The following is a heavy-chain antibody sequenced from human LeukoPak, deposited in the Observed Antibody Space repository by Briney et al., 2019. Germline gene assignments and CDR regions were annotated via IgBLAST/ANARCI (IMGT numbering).Heavy chain of an antibody. CDR1: GFTFDDYA. J-gene: IGHJ5*02. D-gene: IGHD3-3*01. V-gene: IGHV3-9*01. CDR2: ISWNSGSI. CDR3: AKDSGYDFWSGYNWFDP. Sequence: PGGSLRLSCAASGFTFDDYAMHWVRQAPGKGLEWVSGISWNSGSIGYADSVKGRFTISRDNAQNSLYLQMNSLRAEDTALYYCAKDSGYDFWSGYNWFDPWGQGTPVTVSS.